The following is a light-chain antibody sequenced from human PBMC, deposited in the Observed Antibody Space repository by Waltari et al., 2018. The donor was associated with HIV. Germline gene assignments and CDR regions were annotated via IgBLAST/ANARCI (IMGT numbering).Light chain of an antibody. CDR2: GAT. CDR3: QQYTQGPLGIT. CDR1: QRVSRH. J-gene: IGKJ5*01. Sequence: EVVVTQSPVTLSLSAGERATLSCRASQRVSRHLAWYQQKPGQGPRLLMYGATTRATGIPARFGGSVSGTEFTLTISSPQSEDFGLYYCQQYTQGPLGITFGQGTRLEI. V-gene: IGKV3-15*01.